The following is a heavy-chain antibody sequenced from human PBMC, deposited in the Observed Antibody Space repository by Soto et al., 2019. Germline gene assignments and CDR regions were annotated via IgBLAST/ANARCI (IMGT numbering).Heavy chain of an antibody. V-gene: IGHV3-23*01. CDR2: ISDSGGST. Sequence: EVQLLESGGGLVQPGGSLRLSCAASGFTFSSYTMSWVRQAPGKGLEWVSAISDSGGSTYYADSVKGRFTISRDNSKHTLFLQVNSLRAEDTAVYYCAKGLGDYYYMDVWGKGTTVTVS. CDR3: AKGLGDYYYMDV. J-gene: IGHJ6*03. CDR1: GFTFSSYT.